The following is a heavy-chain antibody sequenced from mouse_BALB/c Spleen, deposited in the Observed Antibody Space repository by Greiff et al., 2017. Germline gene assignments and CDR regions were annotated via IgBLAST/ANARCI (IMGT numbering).Heavy chain of an antibody. CDR3: TRDGGNDGGYAMDY. V-gene: IGHV5-6-4*01. Sequence: EVQLQQSEGGLVKPGGSLKLSCAASGFTFRSSTMSWVRQTPEKRLEWVATISSGGSYTYYPDSVKGRFTISGDNAKNTLYLQMSSLKSEDTAMYYWTRDGGNDGGYAMDYWGQGTTVTVSS. J-gene: IGHJ4*01. CDR1: GFTFRSST. D-gene: IGHD2-2*01. CDR2: ISSGGSYT.